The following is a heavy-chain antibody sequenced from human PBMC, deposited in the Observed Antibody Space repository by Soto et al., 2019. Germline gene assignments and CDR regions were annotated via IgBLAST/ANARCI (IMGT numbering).Heavy chain of an antibody. CDR2: ISAYNGNT. J-gene: IGHJ3*02. CDR1: GYTFTSYG. V-gene: IGHV1-18*01. CDR3: ASDVTMVRGVIILSGAFDI. D-gene: IGHD3-10*01. Sequence: QVQLVQFGAEVKKPGASVKVSCKASGYTFTSYGISWVRQAPGQGLEWMGWISAYNGNTNYAQKLQGRVTMTTDTSTSTAYMELRSLRSDDTAVYYCASDVTMVRGVIILSGAFDIWGQGTMVTVSS.